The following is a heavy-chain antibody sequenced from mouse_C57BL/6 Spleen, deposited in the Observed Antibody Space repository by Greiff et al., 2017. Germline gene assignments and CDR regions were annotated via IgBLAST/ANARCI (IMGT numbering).Heavy chain of an antibody. CDR2: INPGSGGT. Sequence: QVQLKQSGAELVRPGTSVKVSCKASGYAFTNYLIEWVKQRPGQGLEWIGVINPGSGGTNYNEQFRGKAILTADKSSSTAYMQLISLTSEYSAVYFCARWVTTAPYAMDYWGQGTSVTVSS. V-gene: IGHV1-54*01. J-gene: IGHJ4*01. CDR1: GYAFTNYL. D-gene: IGHD1-2*01. CDR3: ARWVTTAPYAMDY.